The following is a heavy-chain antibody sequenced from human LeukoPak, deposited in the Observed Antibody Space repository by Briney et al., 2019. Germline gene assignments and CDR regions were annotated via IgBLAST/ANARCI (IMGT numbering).Heavy chain of an antibody. V-gene: IGHV4-39*01. CDR3: ELGGYNSGYFDL. CDR1: GDSISSSSYY. CDR2: IYYSGST. J-gene: IGHJ2*01. Sequence: SETLSFPCTVSGDSISSSSYYWGWIRQPPGKGLDWIGSIYYSGSTYYNPSLKSRLTISVDTSKNQFSLKLSSVTAADTAVYYCELGGYNSGYFDLWGRGTLVTVSS. D-gene: IGHD5-24*01.